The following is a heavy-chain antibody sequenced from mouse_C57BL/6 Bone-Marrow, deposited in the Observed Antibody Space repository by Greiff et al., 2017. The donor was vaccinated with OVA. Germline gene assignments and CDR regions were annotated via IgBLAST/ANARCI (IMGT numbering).Heavy chain of an antibody. V-gene: IGHV2-6-1*01. Sequence: VQLQESGPGLVAPSQSLSITCTVSGFSLTSYGVHWVRQPPGKGLEWLVVIWSDGSTNYNSALKSKLSISKDNSKSQVFLKMNSLQTDDTAMYYCARHGDGYYYYAMDYWGQGTSVTVSS. CDR1: GFSLTSYG. CDR3: ARHGDGYYYYAMDY. D-gene: IGHD2-3*01. CDR2: IWSDGST. J-gene: IGHJ4*01.